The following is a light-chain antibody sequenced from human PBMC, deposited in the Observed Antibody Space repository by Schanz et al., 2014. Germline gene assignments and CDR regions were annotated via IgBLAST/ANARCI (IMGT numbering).Light chain of an antibody. CDR2: EVN. J-gene: IGLJ1*01. CDR3: SSYAGTNNPFV. CDR1: SSDVGAYNY. Sequence: QSALTQPPSASGSPGQSVTISCTGTSSDVGAYNYVSWYQQHPGKAPKLMIYEVNKRPSGVPDRFSGSKSGNTASLTVSGLQAEDEADYYCSSYAGTNNPFVFGTGTKVTVL. V-gene: IGLV2-8*01.